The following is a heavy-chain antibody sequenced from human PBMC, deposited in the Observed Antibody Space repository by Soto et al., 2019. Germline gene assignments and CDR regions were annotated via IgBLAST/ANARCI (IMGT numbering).Heavy chain of an antibody. Sequence: QVQLVESGGGLVKPGGSLRLSCAASGFTFSDYYMSWIRQAPGKGLEWVSYISSSSSYTNYADSVKGRFTISRDNAKNSLYRQLNSLRAEDTAVYYCARWRSYYDSSGFAPSFGYWGQGTQVTVSS. CDR2: ISSSSSYT. D-gene: IGHD3-22*01. V-gene: IGHV3-11*06. J-gene: IGHJ4*02. CDR3: ARWRSYYDSSGFAPSFGY. CDR1: GFTFSDYY.